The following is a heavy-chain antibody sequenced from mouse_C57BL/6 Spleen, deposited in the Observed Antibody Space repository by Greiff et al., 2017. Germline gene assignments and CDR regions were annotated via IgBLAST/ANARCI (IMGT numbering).Heavy chain of an antibody. CDR1: GFNIKNTY. CDR3: ARITTVVGGAMDL. V-gene: IGHV14-3*01. J-gene: IGHJ4*01. CDR2: IDPANGNT. Sequence: EVQLQQSVAELVRPGASVKLSCTASGFNIKNTYMHWVKQRPEQGLEWIGRIDPANGNTKYAPKFQGKVTISADNSYNPDYLQRRSLPSEDTAIYYCARITTVVGGAMDLWGQGTSGTVSS. D-gene: IGHD1-1*01.